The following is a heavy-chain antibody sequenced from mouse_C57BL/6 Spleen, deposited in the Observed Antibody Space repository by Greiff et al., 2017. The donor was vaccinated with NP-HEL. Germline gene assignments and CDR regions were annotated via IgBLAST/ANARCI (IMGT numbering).Heavy chain of an antibody. Sequence: QVQLQQSGPELVKPGASVKISCKASGYSFTSYYIHWVKQRPGQGLEWIGWIYPGGGNTKYNEKFKGKATLTADTSSRTAYMQLSSLTSEDSAVYYCARSSGLYYSMDYWGQGTSVTVSS. CDR2: IYPGGGNT. D-gene: IGHD3-1*01. V-gene: IGHV1-66*01. J-gene: IGHJ4*01. CDR1: GYSFTSYY. CDR3: ARSSGLYYSMDY.